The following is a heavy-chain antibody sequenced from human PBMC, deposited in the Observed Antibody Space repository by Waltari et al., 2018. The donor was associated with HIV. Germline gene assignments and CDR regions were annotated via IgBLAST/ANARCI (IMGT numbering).Heavy chain of an antibody. Sequence: EVQLVESGGGLVKPGGSLRLSCAASDFTFSSYSMNWVRQAPGKGLGWVASISSSSSYIYYADSVKGRFTISRDNAKNSLYLQMNSLRAEDTAVYYCARDLPGSYDAFDIWGQGTMVTVSS. CDR1: DFTFSSYS. D-gene: IGHD1-26*01. CDR2: ISSSSSYI. CDR3: ARDLPGSYDAFDI. V-gene: IGHV3-21*01. J-gene: IGHJ3*02.